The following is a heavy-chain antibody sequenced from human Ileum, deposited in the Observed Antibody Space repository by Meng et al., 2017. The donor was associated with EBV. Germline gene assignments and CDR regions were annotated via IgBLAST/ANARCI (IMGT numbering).Heavy chain of an antibody. CDR1: VYSISTTNW. V-gene: IGHV4-28*01. J-gene: IGHJ4*02. CDR2: IYYSGTT. CDR3: ARNSESGSYIDY. Sequence: QVQRQEVRPALVKPSDTLSLTCAVSVYSISTTNWWGWIRQPPGKGLEWIGHIYYSGTTYNNPSLKSRVTMSIDPSKNQFSLKLSSVTAVDTAVYYCARNSESGSYIDYWGLGTLVTVSS. D-gene: IGHD1-26*01.